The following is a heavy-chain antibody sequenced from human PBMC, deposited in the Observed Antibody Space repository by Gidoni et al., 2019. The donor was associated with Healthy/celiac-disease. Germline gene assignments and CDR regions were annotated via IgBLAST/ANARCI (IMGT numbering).Heavy chain of an antibody. D-gene: IGHD2-8*01. CDR1: GYTFTSYY. CDR2: INPSGGST. Sequence: VSCKASGYTFTSYYMHWVRQAPGQGLEWMGIINPSGGSTSYAQKFQGRVTMTRDTSTSTVYMELSSLRSEDTDVYYCARRSQYALCDYWGQGTLVTVSS. CDR3: ARRSQYALCDY. V-gene: IGHV1-46*01. J-gene: IGHJ4*02.